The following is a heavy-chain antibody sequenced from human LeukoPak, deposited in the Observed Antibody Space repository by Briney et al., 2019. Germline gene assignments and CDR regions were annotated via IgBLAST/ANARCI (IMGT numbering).Heavy chain of an antibody. Sequence: PSQTLSLTCTVSGGSISSGSYYWSWIRQPAGKGLEWIGRIYTSGSTNYNPSLKSRVTISVDTSKNQFSLKLSSVTAADTAVYYCARSTMIVVVDFDYWGQGTLVTVSS. CDR3: ARSTMIVVVDFDY. V-gene: IGHV4-61*02. D-gene: IGHD3-22*01. J-gene: IGHJ4*02. CDR1: GGSISSGSYY. CDR2: IYTSGST.